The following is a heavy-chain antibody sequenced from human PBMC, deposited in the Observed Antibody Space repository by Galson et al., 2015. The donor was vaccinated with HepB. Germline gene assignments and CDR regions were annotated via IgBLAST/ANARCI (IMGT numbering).Heavy chain of an antibody. V-gene: IGHV2-5*02. J-gene: IGHJ3*02. CDR3: ATYYYDSSGYSWGAFDI. CDR1: GFSLSTSGVG. Sequence: PALVKPTQTLTLTCTFSGFSLSTSGVGVGWIRQPPGKALEWLALIYWDDDKRYSPSLKSRLTITKDTSKNQVVLTMTNMDPVDTATYYCATYYYDSSGYSWGAFDIWGQGTMVTVSS. D-gene: IGHD3-22*01. CDR2: IYWDDDK.